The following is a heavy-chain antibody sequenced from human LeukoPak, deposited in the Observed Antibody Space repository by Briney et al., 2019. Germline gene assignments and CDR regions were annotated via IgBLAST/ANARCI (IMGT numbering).Heavy chain of an antibody. CDR2: INTNTGNP. V-gene: IGHV7-4-1*02. J-gene: IGHJ5*02. Sequence: ASVKVSCKASGYTFTSYAMNWVRQAPGQGLEWMGWINTNTGNPTYAQGFTGRFVFSLDTSVSTAYLQISSLKAEDTAVYYCAREGWTTVTNGWFDPWGQGTLVTVSS. CDR1: GYTFTSYA. CDR3: AREGWTTVTNGWFDP. D-gene: IGHD4-17*01.